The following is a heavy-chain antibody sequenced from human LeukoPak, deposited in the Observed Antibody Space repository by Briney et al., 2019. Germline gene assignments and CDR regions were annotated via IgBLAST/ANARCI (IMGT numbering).Heavy chain of an antibody. D-gene: IGHD2-21*02. J-gene: IGHJ6*02. Sequence: GGSLKLSCAASGFTFSSYAMSWVRQAPGKGLEWVSAISGSGGSTYYADSVKGRFTISRDNSKNTLYLQMNSLRAEDTAVYYCAKTRLPAQNCGGDCRPWQKARYYYYGMDVWGQGTTATVSS. CDR3: AKTRLPAQNCGGDCRPWQKARYYYYGMDV. V-gene: IGHV3-23*01. CDR2: ISGSGGST. CDR1: GFTFSSYA.